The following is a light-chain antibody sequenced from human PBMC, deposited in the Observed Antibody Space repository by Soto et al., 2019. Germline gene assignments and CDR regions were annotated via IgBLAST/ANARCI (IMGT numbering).Light chain of an antibody. CDR2: GAS. V-gene: IGKV1-39*01. J-gene: IGKJ2*01. CDR1: QTINKN. CDR3: QQSFHTPYT. Sequence: DIQMTQSPSSLSAYVGDSVTISCRASQTINKNLNWYQQKSGQATNLLIYGASNFQSGVPSRFRGSGSGTVFTLAITDLQPEDVATYYCQQSFHTPYTFGHGTKLEI.